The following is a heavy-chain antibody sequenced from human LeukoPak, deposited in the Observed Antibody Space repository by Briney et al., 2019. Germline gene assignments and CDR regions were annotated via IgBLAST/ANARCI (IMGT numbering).Heavy chain of an antibody. Sequence: ASVKVSCKASGYTFTGYYMHWVRQAPGQGLEWMGWINPNSGDTNYAQKFQGRVTMTRDTSISTAYMELSRLRSDDTAVYYCARVELELPNTYWGQGTLVTVSS. CDR1: GYTFTGYY. D-gene: IGHD1-7*01. CDR3: ARVELELPNTY. CDR2: INPNSGDT. J-gene: IGHJ4*02. V-gene: IGHV1-2*02.